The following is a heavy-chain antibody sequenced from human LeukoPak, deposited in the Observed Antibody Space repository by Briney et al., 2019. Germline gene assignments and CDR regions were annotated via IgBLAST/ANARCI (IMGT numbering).Heavy chain of an antibody. CDR1: GGSFSGYY. CDR3: ARCIGIVYDY. V-gene: IGHV4-34*01. CDR2: INHSGST. D-gene: IGHD3-22*01. J-gene: IGHJ4*02. Sequence: SETLSLTCAVYGGSFSGYYWSWIRQPPGKGLEWIGEINHSGSTNYNPSLKSRVTISVDTSKNQFSLKLSSVTAADTAVYYCARCIGIVYDYWGQGTLVTVSS.